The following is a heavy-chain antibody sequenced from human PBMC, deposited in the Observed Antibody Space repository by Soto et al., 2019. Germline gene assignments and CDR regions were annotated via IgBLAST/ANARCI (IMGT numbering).Heavy chain of an antibody. CDR3: ARQISSGYYSYTSP. Sequence: PSETLSLTCTVSGGSISGYYWSWIRQPPGKGLERIGYIYYSGSTNYNPSLKSRVTISVDTSKNQFSLMLSSVTAADTAVYYCARQISSGYYSYTSPWGQGTLVTVSS. CDR1: GGSISGYY. V-gene: IGHV4-59*08. J-gene: IGHJ5*02. CDR2: IYYSGST. D-gene: IGHD3-22*01.